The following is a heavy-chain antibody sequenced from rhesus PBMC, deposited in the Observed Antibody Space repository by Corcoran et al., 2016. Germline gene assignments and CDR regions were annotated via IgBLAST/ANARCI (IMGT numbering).Heavy chain of an antibody. CDR2: IEGRGSST. CDR3: ASNRQRLVPFDY. J-gene: IGHJ4*01. CDR1: GGSISSSY. V-gene: IGHV4-169*02. Sequence: QLQLQESGPGLVKPSETLSVTCAVSGGSISSSYWSWIRQAPGQGLEWIGYIEGRGSSTTNNPSCKSRVTLSVDTSKNQLSLKLGSVTAADTAVYYCASNRQRLVPFDYWGQGVLVTVSS. D-gene: IGHD6S26*01.